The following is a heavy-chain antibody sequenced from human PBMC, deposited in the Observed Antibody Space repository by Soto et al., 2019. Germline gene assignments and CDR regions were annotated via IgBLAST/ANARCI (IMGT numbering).Heavy chain of an antibody. D-gene: IGHD5-12*01. CDR2: INGGNGNT. CDR1: GNTVPNYA. V-gene: IGHV1-3*01. Sequence: QVPLVQSGAELKKPGASVKVSCKASGNTVPNYAIHWVRQAPGQRLEWMGWINGGNGNTYYSEHFQGRVTFTRDTSAGTTYMKQSSLPSEDTAVYYCGRDDSGFSGCHYIDYFNYWGQGALVTVSS. CDR3: GRDDSGFSGCHYIDYFNY. J-gene: IGHJ4*02.